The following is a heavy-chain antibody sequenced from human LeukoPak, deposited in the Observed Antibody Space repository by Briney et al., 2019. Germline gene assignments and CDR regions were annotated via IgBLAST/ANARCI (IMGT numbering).Heavy chain of an antibody. CDR3: AKVGGSSWFYYYYYMDV. CDR1: GFTFSTYG. V-gene: IGHV3-30*02. J-gene: IGHJ6*03. Sequence: PGGSLRLSCAASGFTFSTYGMHWVRQAPGKGLEWVAFILYDGNDKYYADSVKGRFTISRDNSKNTLYLQMNSLRAEDTAVYYCAKVGGSSWFYYYYYMDVWGKGTTVTVSS. D-gene: IGHD6-13*01. CDR2: ILYDGNDK.